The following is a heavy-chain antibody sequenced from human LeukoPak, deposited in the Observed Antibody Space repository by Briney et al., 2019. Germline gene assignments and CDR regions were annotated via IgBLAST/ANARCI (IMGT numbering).Heavy chain of an antibody. CDR1: GGSISGYY. D-gene: IGHD3-10*01. V-gene: IGHV4-59*08. Sequence: SETLSLTCAVSGGSISGYYWIWIRQPPGKGLEWIGYIYYNGITNYNPSLKSRVTISVDTPKNQFSLKLTSVTAADTAVYYCATRGYWGQGTLVTVSS. CDR3: ATRGY. J-gene: IGHJ4*02. CDR2: IYYNGIT.